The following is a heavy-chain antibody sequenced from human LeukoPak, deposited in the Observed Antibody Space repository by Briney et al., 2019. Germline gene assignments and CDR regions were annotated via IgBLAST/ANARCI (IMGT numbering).Heavy chain of an antibody. V-gene: IGHV3-74*01. CDR3: ARDHYFKIDY. Sequence: GGSLRLSCAASGFVFSNFVMHWVRQAPGKGLVWVSSIPTDETPTNYADSVQGRFTISRDNAKNTLYLQMNNLRAEDTAVYYCARDHYFKIDYWGQGTLVTVSS. CDR2: IPTDETPT. CDR1: GFVFSNFV. D-gene: IGHD3-10*01. J-gene: IGHJ4*02.